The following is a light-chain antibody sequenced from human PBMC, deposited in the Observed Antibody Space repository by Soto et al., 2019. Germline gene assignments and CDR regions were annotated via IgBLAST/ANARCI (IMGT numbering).Light chain of an antibody. J-gene: IGLJ2*01. CDR2: DVS. CDR3: SSYTSSSTPVV. V-gene: IGLV2-14*01. Sequence: QSALTQPASVSGSPGQSITISCTGTSSDVGGYNYVSWYQQHPGKAPKLMIYDVSNRPSGVSNRFSGSKSGNTASLTISGVLAEDEAAYYCSSYTSSSTPVVFGGGTQLTVL. CDR1: SSDVGGYNY.